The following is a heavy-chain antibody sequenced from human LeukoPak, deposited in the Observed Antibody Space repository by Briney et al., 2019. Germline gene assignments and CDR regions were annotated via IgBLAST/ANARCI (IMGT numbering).Heavy chain of an antibody. CDR1: GYSFTSYW. Sequence: GKSLNTSFKGSGYSFTSYWIGWVRPIPRQGLELIGIIYPADSDTRYSPSFQGQVTISADKSISTAYLQWSSLKASDTAMYYCARLGIAVAGTRGYYYYGMDVWGQGTTVTVSS. J-gene: IGHJ6*02. CDR2: IYPADSDT. D-gene: IGHD6-19*01. CDR3: ARLGIAVAGTRGYYYYGMDV. V-gene: IGHV5-51*01.